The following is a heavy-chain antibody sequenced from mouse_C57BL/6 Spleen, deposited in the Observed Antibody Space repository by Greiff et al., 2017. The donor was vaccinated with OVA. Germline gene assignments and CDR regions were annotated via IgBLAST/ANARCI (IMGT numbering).Heavy chain of an antibody. CDR1: GYTFTDYY. D-gene: IGHD1-1*01. V-gene: IGHV1-26*01. CDR3: APITTVVAYYAMDD. Sequence: EVQLQQSGPELVKPGASVKISCKASGYTFTDYYMNWVKQSHGKSLEWIGDINPNNGGTSYNQKFKGKATLTVDKSSSTAYMELRSLTSEDSAVYYCAPITTVVAYYAMDDWGQGTSVTVSS. CDR2: INPNNGGT. J-gene: IGHJ4*01.